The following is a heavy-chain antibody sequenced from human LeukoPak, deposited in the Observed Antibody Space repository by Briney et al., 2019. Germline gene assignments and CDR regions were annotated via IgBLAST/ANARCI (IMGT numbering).Heavy chain of an antibody. CDR3: ARTPSLGYYGSGSYYRLY. D-gene: IGHD3-10*01. CDR1: GFTFSSYS. V-gene: IGHV3-21*01. J-gene: IGHJ4*02. CDR2: ISSSSSYI. Sequence: GGSLRLSCAASGFTFSSYSMNWVRQAPGKGLERVSSISSSSSYIYYADSVKGRFTISRDNAKNSLYLQMNSLRAEDTAVYYCARTPSLGYYGSGSYYRLYWGQGTLVTVSS.